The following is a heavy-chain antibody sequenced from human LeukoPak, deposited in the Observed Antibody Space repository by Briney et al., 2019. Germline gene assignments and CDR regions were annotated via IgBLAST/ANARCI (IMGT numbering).Heavy chain of an antibody. J-gene: IGHJ4*02. Sequence: SETLSLTCTVSGGSISSGDYYWSWIRQHPGKGLEWIGYIYYSGSAYYNPSLKSRVTISVDTSKNQFSLKLSSVTAADTAVYYCARIVVLKRSFDYWGQGTLVTVSS. CDR2: IYYSGSA. CDR1: GGSISSGDYY. CDR3: ARIVVLKRSFDY. D-gene: IGHD3-22*01. V-gene: IGHV4-31*03.